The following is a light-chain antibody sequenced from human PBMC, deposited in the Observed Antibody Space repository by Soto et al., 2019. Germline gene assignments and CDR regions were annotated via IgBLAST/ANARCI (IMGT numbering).Light chain of an antibody. Sequence: EIVLTQSPATLSLSPGERATLSCRASQSVSSSLFWYQQQPGPAPRLLIYYASTRATGITARFSGSGCGTDFTLTISSLRPEDYAVYYCQQRSNWPRGVTFGQGTRLEIK. CDR1: QSVSSS. J-gene: IGKJ5*01. CDR3: QQRSNWPRGVT. CDR2: YAS. V-gene: IGKV3-11*01.